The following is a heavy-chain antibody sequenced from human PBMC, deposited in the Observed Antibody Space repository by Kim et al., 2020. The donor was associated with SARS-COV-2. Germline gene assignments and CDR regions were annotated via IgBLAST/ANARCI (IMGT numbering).Heavy chain of an antibody. J-gene: IGHJ3*02. D-gene: IGHD6-19*01. CDR3: ARYLPAGSGGDAFDT. V-gene: IGHV3-11*06. Sequence: ADSVKGRSTITRDNAKNSLYLQMDSVRAEDTAVYYCARYLPAGSGGDAFDTWGQGTMVTVSS.